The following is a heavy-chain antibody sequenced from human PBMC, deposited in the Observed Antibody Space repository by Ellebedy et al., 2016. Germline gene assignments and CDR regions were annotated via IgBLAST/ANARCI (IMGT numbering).Heavy chain of an antibody. Sequence: GESLKISXVASGFTFRNFFMSWVRQAPGGGLEWISTISGDGDIIFSADSVKGRFTISRDNSRYTLYLQMNSLRAEDTAVYYCARERITVIVVVHDYWGRGTLVTVSS. CDR2: ISGDGDII. D-gene: IGHD3-22*01. J-gene: IGHJ4*02. V-gene: IGHV3-23*01. CDR3: ARERITVIVVVHDY. CDR1: GFTFRNFF.